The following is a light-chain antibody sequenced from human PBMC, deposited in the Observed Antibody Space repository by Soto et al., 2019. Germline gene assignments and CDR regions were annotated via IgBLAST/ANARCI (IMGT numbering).Light chain of an antibody. CDR1: TSNIGSNT. CDR2: YNN. CDR3: AAWDDSLEGMV. Sequence: QTVVTQPPSASGTPGQRVTISCSGTTSNIGSNTVNWYQQLPGTAPKLLIYYNNQRPSGVPDRLSGSKSGTSASLAISGPQSEDEALYYCAAWDDSLEGMVFGGGTQLTVL. J-gene: IGLJ3*02. V-gene: IGLV1-44*01.